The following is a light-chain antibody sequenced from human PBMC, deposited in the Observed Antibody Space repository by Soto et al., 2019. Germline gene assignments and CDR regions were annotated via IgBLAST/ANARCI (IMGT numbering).Light chain of an antibody. CDR1: QNFRTSF. J-gene: IGKJ2*01. V-gene: IGKV3-20*01. Sequence: EAVLTQSPDTLSLSPGERGTLSCRAGQNFRTSFIAWYQLKPGQAPRLLIFAASSRATDIPDRFNGSASGTDFTLTISRLEPEDSAIYFCHHYGGSPYAFGQGTKLEI. CDR3: HHYGGSPYA. CDR2: AAS.